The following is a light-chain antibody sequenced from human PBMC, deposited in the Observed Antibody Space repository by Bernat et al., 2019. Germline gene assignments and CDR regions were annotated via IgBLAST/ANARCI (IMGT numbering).Light chain of an antibody. CDR3: QQTNSNHQK. J-gene: IGKJ1*01. CDR1: QYIGSY. CDR2: YLN. V-gene: IGKV1-13*02. Sequence: RITITCRAVQYIGSYLNWYQQKPGRAPNLLIYYLNSLASGVPSRFSGSGSATDFTLTISSMHPEVFATYYCQQTNSNHQKFAQATNVEIK.